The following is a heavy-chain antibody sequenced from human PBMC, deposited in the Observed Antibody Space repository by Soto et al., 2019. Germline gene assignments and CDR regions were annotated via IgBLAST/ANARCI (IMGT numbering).Heavy chain of an antibody. CDR3: ARVLPVFPSSMPGCFEY. Sequence: QVQLVGSGGGVVHPGRSLRLSCVASGFTVSTYAMHWVRQAPGKGLAWVAVISFDGRNKFYADSVKGRFTISRDNSKNTVFLQMNSLRTEDTGVYYCARVLPVFPSSMPGCFEYWGQGALVTVSS. J-gene: IGHJ4*02. CDR1: GFTVSTYA. D-gene: IGHD2-2*01. CDR2: ISFDGRNK. V-gene: IGHV3-30*04.